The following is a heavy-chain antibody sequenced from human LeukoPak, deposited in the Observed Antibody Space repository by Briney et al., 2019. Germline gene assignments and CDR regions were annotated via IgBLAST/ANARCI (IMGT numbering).Heavy chain of an antibody. CDR2: ISGSGGST. CDR1: GFTFSSYA. Sequence: PGGSLRLSCAASGFTFSSYAMNWVRQAPGKGLEWVSTISGSGGSTYYADSVKGRFTISRDNSKKTLYLQMNSLRAEDTAVYHCATRSIAVAGTHFDYWGQGTLVTVSS. D-gene: IGHD6-19*01. J-gene: IGHJ4*02. V-gene: IGHV3-23*01. CDR3: ATRSIAVAGTHFDY.